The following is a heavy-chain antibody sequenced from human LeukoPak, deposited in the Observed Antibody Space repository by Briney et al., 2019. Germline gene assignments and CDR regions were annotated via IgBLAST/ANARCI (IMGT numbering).Heavy chain of an antibody. CDR1: GFTFSYYG. CDR2: ISHDGSNK. J-gene: IGHJ3*02. CDR3: AKDYYDSSGYYNGAFDM. V-gene: IGHV3-30*18. Sequence: GRSLRLSCAASGFTFSYYGMHWVRQAPGKGLEWVAVISHDGSNKYYAESVKGRFTISRDNSKNTLYLQMNSLRAEDTAVYYCAKDYYDSSGYYNGAFDMWGQGTMVTVSS. D-gene: IGHD3-22*01.